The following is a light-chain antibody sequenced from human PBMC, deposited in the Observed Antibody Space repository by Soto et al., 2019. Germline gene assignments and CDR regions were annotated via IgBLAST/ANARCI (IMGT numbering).Light chain of an antibody. Sequence: QSVLTQPPPVSGAPGQRVTSSCTGGRSNIGAGYDVHWYQQLPGTAPKLLIYGNSNRPSGVPDRFSGSKSGTSASLAITGLQAEDEADYYCQSYDSSLRVFGTGTKVTVL. CDR1: RSNIGAGYD. J-gene: IGLJ1*01. CDR3: QSYDSSLRV. CDR2: GNS. V-gene: IGLV1-40*01.